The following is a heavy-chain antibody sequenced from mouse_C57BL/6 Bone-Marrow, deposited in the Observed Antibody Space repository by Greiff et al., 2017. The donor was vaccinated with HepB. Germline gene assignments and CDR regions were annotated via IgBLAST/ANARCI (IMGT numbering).Heavy chain of an antibody. J-gene: IGHJ2*01. Sequence: EVKLMESGPELVKPGASVKIPCKASGYTFTDYNMDWVKQSHGKSLEWIGDINPNNGGTIYNQKFKGKATLTVDKSSSTAYMELRSLTSEDTAVYYCARRAYYSNYVYFDYWGQGTTLTVSS. V-gene: IGHV1-18*01. CDR1: GYTFTDYN. D-gene: IGHD2-5*01. CDR3: ARRAYYSNYVYFDY. CDR2: INPNNGGT.